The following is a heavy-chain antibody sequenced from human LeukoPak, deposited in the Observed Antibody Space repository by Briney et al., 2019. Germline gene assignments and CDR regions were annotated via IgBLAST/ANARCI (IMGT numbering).Heavy chain of an antibody. D-gene: IGHD6-19*01. CDR1: GFTVSSNY. CDR3: ARDLRGCHTDY. Sequence: GGSLRLSCAASGFTVSSNYMSWVRQAPGKGLEWVSVIYSGGSTYYADSVKGRFTISRDNSKNTLYLQMNSLRAEDTAVYYCARDLRGCHTDYWGQGTLVTVSS. CDR2: IYSGGST. J-gene: IGHJ4*02. V-gene: IGHV3-53*01.